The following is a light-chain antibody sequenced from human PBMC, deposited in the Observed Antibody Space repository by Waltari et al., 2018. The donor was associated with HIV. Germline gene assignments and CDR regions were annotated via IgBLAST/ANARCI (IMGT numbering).Light chain of an antibody. Sequence: DIQMTQSPSSLSAYIGETVIITCRAGQTVNNYLNWYQQTPGKAPKLLIYGASTLQRGVPSRFSGSGSGTDFTLTITGLQPDDYGTYYCQQSHSGPRTFGQGTKVEMK. CDR3: QQSHSGPRT. V-gene: IGKV1-39*01. CDR2: GAS. J-gene: IGKJ1*01. CDR1: QTVNNY.